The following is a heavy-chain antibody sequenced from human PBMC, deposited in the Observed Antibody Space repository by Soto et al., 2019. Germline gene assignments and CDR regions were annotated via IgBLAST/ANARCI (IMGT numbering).Heavy chain of an antibody. J-gene: IGHJ4*02. V-gene: IGHV1-18*01. CDR2: LSTYNANT. D-gene: IGHD3-10*01. CDR1: GYTFNTYG. CDR3: ARDMWSFGSGSYTVDH. Sequence: QVPLVQSGAEVKKPGASVKVSCKSSGYTFNTYGITWVRQAPGQGLEWMGWLSTYNANTKYAQTLQGRVTMTTDTSTSTAYMELRSMRSDDTAVYYCARDMWSFGSGSYTVDHWGQGTLVTVSS.